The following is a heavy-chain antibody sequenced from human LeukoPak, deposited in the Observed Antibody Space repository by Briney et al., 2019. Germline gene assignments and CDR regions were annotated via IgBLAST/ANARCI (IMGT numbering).Heavy chain of an antibody. V-gene: IGHV5-51*01. CDR3: ARNGAAGTPNRFFNWFDP. J-gene: IGHJ5*02. D-gene: IGHD6-13*01. CDR1: GSSFSTYW. Sequence: PGESLKISCKGSGSSFSTYWIGWVRQLPGKGLEWLGLIYAGKSDTINNPSSQGQVTFSVDKSIDTASLQWSSLHASDTAIYFYARNGAAGTPNRFFNWFDPWGQGTLVTVSS. CDR2: IYAGKSDT.